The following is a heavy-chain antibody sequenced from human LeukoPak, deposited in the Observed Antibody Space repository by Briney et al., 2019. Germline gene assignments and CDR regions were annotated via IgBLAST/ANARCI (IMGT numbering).Heavy chain of an antibody. Sequence: GGSLRLSCAASGFTFSSYSMNWVRQAPGKGLEWVSSISSSSSYIYYADSVKGRFTISRDNAKNSLYLQMNSLRAEDTALYYCAKDSDQYYYGSGSYYDYWGQGTLVTVSS. CDR1: GFTFSSYS. CDR2: ISSSSSYI. CDR3: AKDSDQYYYGSGSYYDY. V-gene: IGHV3-21*04. D-gene: IGHD3-10*01. J-gene: IGHJ4*02.